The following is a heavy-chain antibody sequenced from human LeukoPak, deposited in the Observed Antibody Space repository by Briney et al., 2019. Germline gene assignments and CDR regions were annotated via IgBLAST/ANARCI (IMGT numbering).Heavy chain of an antibody. CDR3: AKVRGRAIPDWFDP. CDR1: GFTFSDYN. CDR2: ISRSGSTK. D-gene: IGHD2-21*01. V-gene: IGHV3-11*01. Sequence: GGSLRLSCAASGFTFSDYNMRWIRQAPGKGLEWVSSISRSGSTKYYADSVKGRFTISRDNAKNSLFLQMNSLRAEDTAVYYCAKVRGRAIPDWFDPWGQGTLVTVSS. J-gene: IGHJ5*02.